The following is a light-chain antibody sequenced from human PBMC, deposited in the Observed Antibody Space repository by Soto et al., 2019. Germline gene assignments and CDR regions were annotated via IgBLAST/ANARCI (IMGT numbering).Light chain of an antibody. J-gene: IGKJ4*01. CDR1: QGISTY. V-gene: IGKV1-9*01. CDR2: VAS. Sequence: DSQLTQSPSFLSASVGDRVTITCRASQGISTYLAWYQQKPGKAPKLLIYVASTLQSGVPSRFSGSGSGTEFTLTINSLQPEDFATYYCQQLYTYPHTFGGGTKVDI. CDR3: QQLYTYPHT.